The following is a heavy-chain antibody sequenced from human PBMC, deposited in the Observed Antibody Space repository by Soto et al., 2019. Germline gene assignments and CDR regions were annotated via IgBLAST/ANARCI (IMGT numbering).Heavy chain of an antibody. V-gene: IGHV3-53*01. CDR3: ASLGSYYYDSSGYYPRSGYYYGMDV. CDR2: IYSGGST. Sequence: VQLVESGGGLIQPGGSLRLSCAASGFTVSSNYMSWVRQAPGKGLEWVSVIYSGGSTYYADSVKGRFTISRDNSKNTLYLQMNSLRAEDTAVYYCASLGSYYYDSSGYYPRSGYYYGMDVWGQGTTVTVSS. J-gene: IGHJ6*02. CDR1: GFTVSSNY. D-gene: IGHD3-22*01.